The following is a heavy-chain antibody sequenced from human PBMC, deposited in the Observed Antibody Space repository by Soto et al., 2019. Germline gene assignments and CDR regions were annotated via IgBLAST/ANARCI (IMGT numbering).Heavy chain of an antibody. Sequence: PSETLSLTCTVSGGSISSYYWSWIRQPPGKGLEWIGYIYYSGSTNYNPSLKSRVTISVDTSKNQFSLKLSSVTAADTAVYYCARARSSGAWYWGQGTLVIVSS. V-gene: IGHV4-59*01. CDR2: IYYSGST. D-gene: IGHD3-22*01. J-gene: IGHJ1*01. CDR3: ARARSSGAWY. CDR1: GGSISSYY.